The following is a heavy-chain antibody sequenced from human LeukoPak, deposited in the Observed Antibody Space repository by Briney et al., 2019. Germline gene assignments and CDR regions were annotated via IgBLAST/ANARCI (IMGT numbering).Heavy chain of an antibody. CDR2: TSGST. Sequence: SETLSLTCTVSGGSISSYYWSWIRQPPGKGLEWIGYTSGSTNYNPSLKSRVTISVDTSKNQFSLKLSSVTAADTAVYYCARDGGDGYKANWFDTWGQGTLVTVSS. D-gene: IGHD5-24*01. CDR1: GGSISSYY. J-gene: IGHJ5*02. CDR3: ARDGGDGYKANWFDT. V-gene: IGHV4-59*01.